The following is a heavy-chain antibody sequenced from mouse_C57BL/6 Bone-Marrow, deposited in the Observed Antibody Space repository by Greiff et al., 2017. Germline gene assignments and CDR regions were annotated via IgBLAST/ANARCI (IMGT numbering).Heavy chain of an antibody. J-gene: IGHJ3*01. CDR2: IDPSDSYT. Sequence: QVQLQQPGAELVRPGTSVKLSCKASGYTFTSYWMHWVKQRPGQGLEWIGVIDPSDSYTNYNQKFKGKATLTVDTSSSTAYMQLSSLTSEDSAVYYCARGESFDYWGQGTLVTVSA. V-gene: IGHV1-59*01. CDR3: ARGESFDY. CDR1: GYTFTSYW.